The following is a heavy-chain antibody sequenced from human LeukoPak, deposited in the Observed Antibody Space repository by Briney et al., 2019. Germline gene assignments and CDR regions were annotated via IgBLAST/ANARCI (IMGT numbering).Heavy chain of an antibody. J-gene: IGHJ2*01. D-gene: IGHD6-13*01. V-gene: IGHV1-8*03. Sequence: ASVKVSCKASGGTFSSYATSWVRQAPGQGLEWMGWMNPNSGNTGYAQKFQGRVTITRNTSISTAYMELSSLNSEDTAVYYCARGRNRGITGAGTKYFDLWGRGTLLIVSS. CDR2: MNPNSGNT. CDR3: ARGRNRGITGAGTKYFDL. CDR1: GGTFSSYA.